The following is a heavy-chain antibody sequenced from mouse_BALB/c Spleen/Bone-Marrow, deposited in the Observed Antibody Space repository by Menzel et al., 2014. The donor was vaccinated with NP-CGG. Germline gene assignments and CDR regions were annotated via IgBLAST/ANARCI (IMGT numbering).Heavy chain of an antibody. CDR3: AREVSMDY. J-gene: IGHJ4*01. V-gene: IGHV5-4*02. CDR1: GFTFSDYY. Sequence: EVKLVESGGGLVKPGGSLKLSCAASGFTFSDYYMYWVRQTPEKRLEWVATISDGGSYTYYPDIVKGRFTISRDNAKNNLFLQLSSLKSEDTAMYYCAREVSMDYWGQGTSVTVSS. CDR2: ISDGGSYT.